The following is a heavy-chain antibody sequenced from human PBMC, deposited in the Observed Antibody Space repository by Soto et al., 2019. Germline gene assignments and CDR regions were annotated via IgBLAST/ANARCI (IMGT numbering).Heavy chain of an antibody. CDR3: ARGRWLQSDYYYGMDV. Sequence: SVKVSCKASGGTFSSYAISWVRQAPGQGLEWMGGIIPIFGTANYAQKFQGRVTITADKSTSTAYMELSSLRSEDTAVYYCARGRWLQSDYYYGMDVWGQGTTVTVPS. J-gene: IGHJ6*02. CDR1: GGTFSSYA. CDR2: IIPIFGTA. V-gene: IGHV1-69*06. D-gene: IGHD5-12*01.